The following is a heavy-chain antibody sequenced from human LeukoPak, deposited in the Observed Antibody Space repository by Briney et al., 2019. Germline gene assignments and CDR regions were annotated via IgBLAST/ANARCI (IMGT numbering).Heavy chain of an antibody. J-gene: IGHJ4*02. CDR2: IYYSGST. V-gene: IGHV4-59*07. CDR1: GGSISSYY. D-gene: IGHD3-10*01. Sequence: SDTLSLTCTVSGGSISSYYWSWIRQPPGKGLEWIGYIYYSGSTNYNPSLKSRVTISVDTSRNQFSLKLSSVTAADTAVYYCARVTSGRFDYWGQGTLVTVSS. CDR3: ARVTSGRFDY.